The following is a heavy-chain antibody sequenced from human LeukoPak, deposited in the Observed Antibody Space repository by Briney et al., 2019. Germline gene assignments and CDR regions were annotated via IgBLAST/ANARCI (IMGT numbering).Heavy chain of an antibody. J-gene: IGHJ3*02. CDR1: GYTFTSYG. CDR2: ISAYNGNT. V-gene: IGHV1-18*01. Sequence: ASVKVSCKASGYTFTSYGISWVRQAPGQGLEWMGWISAYNGNTNYAQKLQGRVTMTTDTSTSTAYMELRSLRSDDTAVYYCASRWASGPPWGAFDIWGQGTMVTVSS. D-gene: IGHD3-10*01. CDR3: ASRWASGPPWGAFDI.